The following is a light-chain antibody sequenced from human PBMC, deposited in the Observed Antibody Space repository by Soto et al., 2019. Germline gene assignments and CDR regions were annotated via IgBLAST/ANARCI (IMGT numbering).Light chain of an antibody. CDR2: AAT. CDR3: QQSYSTFYT. J-gene: IGKJ2*01. Sequence: DIQMTQSPSSLSASVGDRVTITCRASQNIRGYLNWYQQKPGKAPNLLIFAATLLQSGVPSRFSGSESGTDFTLTISSLQPVDSAIYYCQQSYSTFYTFGQGTRLEIK. V-gene: IGKV1-39*01. CDR1: QNIRGY.